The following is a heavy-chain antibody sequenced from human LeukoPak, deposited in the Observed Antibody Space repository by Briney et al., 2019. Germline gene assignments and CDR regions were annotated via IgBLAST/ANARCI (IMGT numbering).Heavy chain of an antibody. CDR3: ARGYDAFDI. CDR2: IYHSGST. J-gene: IGHJ3*02. CDR1: GGSISSGGYS. Sequence: SQTLSLTCAVSGGSISSGGYSWSWIRQPPGKGLEWIGYIYHSGSTYYNPSLKSRVTISVDRSKNQFSLKLSSVTAADTAVYYCARGYDAFDIWGQETMVTVSS. V-gene: IGHV4-30-2*01.